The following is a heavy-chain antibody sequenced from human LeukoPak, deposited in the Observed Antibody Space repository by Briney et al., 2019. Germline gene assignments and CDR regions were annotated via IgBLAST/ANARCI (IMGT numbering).Heavy chain of an antibody. D-gene: IGHD3-3*01. J-gene: IGHJ6*02. CDR1: GGTFSSYA. V-gene: IGHV1-69*04. CDR3: AREGHPGAVAAIFGVDPDYYYYGMDV. Sequence: SSVKVSCKASGGTFSSYAISWVRQAPGQGLEWMGRIIPILGIANYAQKFQGRVTITADKSTSTAYMELSSLRSEDTAVYYCAREGHPGAVAAIFGVDPDYYYYGMDVWGQGTTVTVSS. CDR2: IIPILGIA.